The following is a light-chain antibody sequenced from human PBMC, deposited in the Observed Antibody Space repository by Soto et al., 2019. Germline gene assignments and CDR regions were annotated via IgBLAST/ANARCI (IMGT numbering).Light chain of an antibody. Sequence: TVLTQSPATLSVSPGERASLASRTSQSVSINLAWYQQKPGQAARLLIYGASTRATGIPARFTGSGSETSFTLTISRLEPEDFALYYCQHYQRGHPITFGQGTRLEIK. J-gene: IGKJ5*01. CDR2: GAS. CDR3: QHYQRGHPIT. CDR1: QSVSIN. V-gene: IGKV3-15*01.